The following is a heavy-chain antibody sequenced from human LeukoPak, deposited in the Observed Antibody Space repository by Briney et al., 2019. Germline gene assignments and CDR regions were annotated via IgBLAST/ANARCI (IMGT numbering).Heavy chain of an antibody. J-gene: IGHJ4*02. CDR3: ARAIAVAGTVTFDY. D-gene: IGHD6-19*01. V-gene: IGHV3-13*01. CDR1: GFTFSSYD. CDR2: IGTAGDT. Sequence: GGSLRLSCAASGFTFSSYDMHWVRQATGKGLEWVSAIGTAGDTYYPGSVKGRFTISRENAKNSLYLQMNSLRAGDTAVYYCARAIAVAGTVTFDYWGQGTLVTVSS.